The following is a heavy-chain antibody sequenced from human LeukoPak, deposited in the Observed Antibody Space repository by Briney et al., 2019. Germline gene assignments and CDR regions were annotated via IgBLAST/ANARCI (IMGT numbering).Heavy chain of an antibody. CDR3: AREVRLVGATLFDY. CDR2: INPNSGGT. Sequence: ASVKVSCKASGYTFTGYYMHWVRQAPGQGLEWMGRINPNSGGTNYAQKFQGRVTMTRDTSTSTAYMELSRLRSDDTAVYYCAREVRLVGATLFDYWGQGTLVTVSS. CDR1: GYTFTGYY. D-gene: IGHD1-26*01. V-gene: IGHV1-2*06. J-gene: IGHJ4*02.